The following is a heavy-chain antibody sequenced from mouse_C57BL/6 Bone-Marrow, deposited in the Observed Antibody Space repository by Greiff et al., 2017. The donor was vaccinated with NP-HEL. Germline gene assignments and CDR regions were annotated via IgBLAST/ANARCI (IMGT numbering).Heavy chain of an antibody. CDR1: GYTFTSYW. CDR3: ALPLTGAFAY. Sequence: QVQLQQPGAELVKPGASVKLSCKASGYTFTSYWMHWVKQRPGQCLEWIGMIHPNSGSTNYNEKFKSKATLTVDKSSSTAYMQLSSLTSEDSAVYYCALPLTGAFAYWGQGTLVTVSA. J-gene: IGHJ3*01. V-gene: IGHV1-64*01. D-gene: IGHD4-1*01. CDR2: IHPNSGST.